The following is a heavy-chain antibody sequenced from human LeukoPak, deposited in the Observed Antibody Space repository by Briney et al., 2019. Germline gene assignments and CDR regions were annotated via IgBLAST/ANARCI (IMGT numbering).Heavy chain of an antibody. CDR3: AYNGPLIAVAGTGNYYYGMDV. D-gene: IGHD6-19*01. V-gene: IGHV1-18*01. Sequence: ASVKVSCKASGYTFTSYGISWVRQAPGQGLEWMGWISAYNGNTNYAQKLQGRVTMTTDTSTSTAYMELRSLRSDDTAVYYCAYNGPLIAVAGTGNYYYGMDVWGQGTTVTVSS. CDR1: GYTFTSYG. CDR2: ISAYNGNT. J-gene: IGHJ6*02.